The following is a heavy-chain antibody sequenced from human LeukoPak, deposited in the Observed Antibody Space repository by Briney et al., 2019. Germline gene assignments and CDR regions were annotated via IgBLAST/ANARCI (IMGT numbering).Heavy chain of an antibody. J-gene: IGHJ6*03. D-gene: IGHD3-10*01. CDR3: AKDTKTMVRGVIFYYYYYMDV. CDR2: ISYHETNK. CDR1: GFTFSSYW. V-gene: IGHV3-30*18. Sequence: PGGSLRLSCAASGFTFSSYWMSWVRQAPGKGREGGAVISYHETNKYYVDSVKGRFTISRDNSKNTLYLQMNSLRAEDTAVYYCAKDTKTMVRGVIFYYYYYMDVWGKGTTVTISS.